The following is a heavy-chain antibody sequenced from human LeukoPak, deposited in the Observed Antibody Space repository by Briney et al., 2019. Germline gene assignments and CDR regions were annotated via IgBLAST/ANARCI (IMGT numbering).Heavy chain of an antibody. V-gene: IGHV1-2*02. D-gene: IGHD2-2*01. CDR2: INPNSGGT. CDR1: GYTFTGYY. J-gene: IGHJ4*02. CDR3: ARAFTGYCSSTSCPRGVDI. Sequence: ASAKVSCKASGYTFTGYYMHWVRQAPGQGLEWMGWINPNSGGTNYAQKFQGRVTMTRDTSISTAYMELSRLRSDDTAVYYCARAFTGYCSSTSCPRGVDIWGQGTLVTVSS.